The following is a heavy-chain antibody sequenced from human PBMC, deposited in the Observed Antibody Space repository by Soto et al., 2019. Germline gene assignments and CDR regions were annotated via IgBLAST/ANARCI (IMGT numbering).Heavy chain of an antibody. J-gene: IGHJ6*02. D-gene: IGHD2-15*01. Sequence: QITLKESGPTLVKPTQTLPLTCTVSGFSVSTSGVGVAWIRRPPGKALEWLALIYWDDDKRYRPFLQSRVTSTKDTSKNQVVLTMTNMDPVDTATYYCAHKGGRGAAMDVWGQGTTVTVSS. CDR3: AHKGGRGAAMDV. CDR1: GFSVSTSGVG. CDR2: IYWDDDK. V-gene: IGHV2-5*02.